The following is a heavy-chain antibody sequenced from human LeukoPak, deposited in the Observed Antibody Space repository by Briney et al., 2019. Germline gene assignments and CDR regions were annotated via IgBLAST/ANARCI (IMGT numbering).Heavy chain of an antibody. Sequence: SETLSLTCTVSGGSVSNYYWSFIRQPPGKGLEWIAYIHSSGNTNYNPSLKSRVTISIDTSKNQFSLKLSSVTAADTAVYYCARAIRYYYDSSGYYYFDYWGQGTLVTVSS. CDR1: GGSVSNYY. CDR3: ARAIRYYYDSSGYYYFDY. D-gene: IGHD3-22*01. CDR2: IHSSGNT. J-gene: IGHJ4*02. V-gene: IGHV4-59*02.